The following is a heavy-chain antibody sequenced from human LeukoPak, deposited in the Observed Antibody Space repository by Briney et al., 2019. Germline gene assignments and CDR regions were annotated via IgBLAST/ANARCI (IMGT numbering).Heavy chain of an antibody. V-gene: IGHV3-23*01. D-gene: IGHD3-3*01. CDR2: ISGSGGST. Sequence: PGGSLRLSCAASGFTFSSYAMSWVRQAPGKGLEWVSAISGSGGSTYYADSVKGRFTISRDNSKNTLYLQMNNLRAEDTAVYCCAKEDDPYYYYMDVWGKGTTVTVSS. CDR1: GFTFSSYA. CDR3: AKEDDPYYYYMDV. J-gene: IGHJ6*03.